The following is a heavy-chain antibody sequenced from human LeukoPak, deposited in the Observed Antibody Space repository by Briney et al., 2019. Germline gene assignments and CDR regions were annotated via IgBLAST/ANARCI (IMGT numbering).Heavy chain of an antibody. D-gene: IGHD6-13*01. Sequence: SETLSLTCAVYGGSFSGYYWSWIRQPPGKGLEWIGEINHSGSTNYNPSLKSRVTMSVDTSKNQFSLKLSSVTAADTAVYYCARDIGSRWYAVWYDPWGQGTLVTVSS. J-gene: IGHJ5*02. V-gene: IGHV4-34*01. CDR2: INHSGST. CDR3: ARDIGSRWYAVWYDP. CDR1: GGSFSGYY.